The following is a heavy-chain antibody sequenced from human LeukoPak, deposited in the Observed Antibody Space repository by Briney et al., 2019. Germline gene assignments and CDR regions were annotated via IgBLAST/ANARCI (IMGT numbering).Heavy chain of an antibody. CDR2: IYWDDEK. V-gene: IGHV2-5*02. J-gene: IGHJ4*02. CDR1: GFSLTNNEVA. Sequence: SGPTLVKPTQTLTLTCTFSGFSLTNNEVAVGWIRQPPGKALEWLALIYWDDEKRYRPSLKDRLTITKDTSKNQVVLTMTNMDPVDTGIYYCAHTRWTRGYFDYWGQGTLVTVSS. D-gene: IGHD5-24*01. CDR3: AHTRWTRGYFDY.